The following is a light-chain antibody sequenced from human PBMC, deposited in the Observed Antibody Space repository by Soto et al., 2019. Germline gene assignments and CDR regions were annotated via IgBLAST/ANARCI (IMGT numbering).Light chain of an antibody. CDR3: HQYGSSSWT. CDR1: QSVSSSY. CDR2: GAS. V-gene: IGKV3-20*01. Sequence: PGERATLSCRASQSVSSSYLAWYQQKPGQAPRLLIYGASSRATGIPDRFSGSGSGTDFTLTISRLEPEDFAVYYCHQYGSSSWTFGQGTKVDIK. J-gene: IGKJ1*01.